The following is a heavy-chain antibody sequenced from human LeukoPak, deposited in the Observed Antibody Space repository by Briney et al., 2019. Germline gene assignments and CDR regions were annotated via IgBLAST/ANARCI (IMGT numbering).Heavy chain of an antibody. D-gene: IGHD5-24*01. CDR2: IIPIFGTA. CDR3: AREMATITFDY. Sequence: ASVKVSCKASGGTFSSYAISWVRQAPGQGLEWMGRIIPIFGTANYAQKFQGRVTITTDESTSTAYMELSSLRSEDMAVYYCAREMATITFDYWGQGTLVTVSS. CDR1: GGTFSSYA. V-gene: IGHV1-69*05. J-gene: IGHJ4*02.